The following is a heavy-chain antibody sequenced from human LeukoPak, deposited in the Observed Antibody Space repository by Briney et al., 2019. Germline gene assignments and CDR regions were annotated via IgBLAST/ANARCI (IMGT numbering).Heavy chain of an antibody. CDR3: AKLGGNVGF. CDR1: GFTFSTYN. CDR2: ITSSSSYT. V-gene: IGHV3-21*01. D-gene: IGHD4-23*01. J-gene: IGHJ4*02. Sequence: GGSLRLSCAASGFTFSTYNMNWVRQAPGKGLEWVSSITSSSSYTFYADSVKGRFTISRDNAKNSLYLQMNSLRAEDTAIYYCAKLGGNVGFWGQGTLVTVSS.